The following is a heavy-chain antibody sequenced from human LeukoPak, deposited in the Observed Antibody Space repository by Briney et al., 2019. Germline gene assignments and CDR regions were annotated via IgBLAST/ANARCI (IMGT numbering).Heavy chain of an antibody. Sequence: PGGSLRLSCAASGFTFSSYAMSGVGQAPGKGLEGFSAISGSGGNTYYADSVKGRFTISRDNSKNTLYLQMNSLRAEDSAAYYCAKLRSGTTGNVEIWGQGTMVTVSS. J-gene: IGHJ3*02. V-gene: IGHV3-23*01. D-gene: IGHD1-26*01. CDR1: GFTFSSYA. CDR2: ISGSGGNT. CDR3: AKLRSGTTGNVEI.